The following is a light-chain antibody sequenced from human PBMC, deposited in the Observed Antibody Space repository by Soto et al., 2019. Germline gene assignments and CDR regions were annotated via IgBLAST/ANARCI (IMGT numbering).Light chain of an antibody. Sequence: DIHMTQFPSSLSASVGDRVTITCRASQNIKKFLHWYQQRPGKAPSALIHATSTLQNGVSSRFSGSGSDTDFTLTITSLQPPDVAPYFSQQSYSSPHTFG. CDR2: ATS. CDR1: QNIKKF. CDR3: QQSYSSPHT. V-gene: IGKV1-39*01. J-gene: IGKJ5*01.